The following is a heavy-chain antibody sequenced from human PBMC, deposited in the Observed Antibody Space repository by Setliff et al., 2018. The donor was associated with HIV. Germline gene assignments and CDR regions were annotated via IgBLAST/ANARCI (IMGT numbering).Heavy chain of an antibody. Sequence: PGGSLRLSCAASGFTFSSYAMSWVRQAPGKGLEWVSVIGGSGGNTYYADSVRGRFTISRDNSKNTLYLQMSSLRAEDTALYYCAMRVTTVEYWGQGTLVTVSS. CDR3: AMRVTTVEY. D-gene: IGHD4-17*01. CDR1: GFTFSSYA. J-gene: IGHJ4*02. V-gene: IGHV3-23*01. CDR2: IGGSGGNT.